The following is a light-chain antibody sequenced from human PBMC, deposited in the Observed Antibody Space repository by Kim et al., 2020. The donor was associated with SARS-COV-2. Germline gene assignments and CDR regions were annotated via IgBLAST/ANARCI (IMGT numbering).Light chain of an antibody. J-gene: IGKJ2*01. Sequence: DIVMTQSPLSLPVTPGEPASISCRSSQSLLHSSGHNYLDWYLQKPGQSPQLLIYLGSNRASGVPDRFSGSGSGTDFTLKISRVKAEDVGVYYCMQALQTPVTFGQGTKLEIK. V-gene: IGKV2-28*01. CDR1: QSLLHSSGHNY. CDR3: MQALQTPVT. CDR2: LGS.